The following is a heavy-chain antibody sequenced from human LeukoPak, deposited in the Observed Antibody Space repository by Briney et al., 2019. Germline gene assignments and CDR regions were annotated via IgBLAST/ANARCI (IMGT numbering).Heavy chain of an antibody. D-gene: IGHD3-16*01. CDR2: IGGSGGST. CDR1: GFRFSDYT. CDR3: GKEGGA. Sequence: PGGSLRLSCAASGFRFSDYTMTWVRQAPGKGPEWVAAIGGSGGSTYYADSLGGRFTISRDNSKDMLYLQMNSLKVEDTATYYCGKEGGAWGQGTKVTVSS. J-gene: IGHJ5*02. V-gene: IGHV3-23*01.